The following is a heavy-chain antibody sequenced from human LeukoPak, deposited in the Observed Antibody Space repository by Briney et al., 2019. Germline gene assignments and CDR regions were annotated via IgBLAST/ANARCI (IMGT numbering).Heavy chain of an antibody. Sequence: QSGGSLRLSCAASGFTFSTHTMSWVRQAPGKGLEWVSALWGNNKNIYYADSVKGRFTISRDNSGNMVYLQMSDLRVEDTAVYYCAKDLKPDSGYDVDHWGQGTLVTVSS. CDR3: AKDLKPDSGYDVDH. CDR1: GFTFSTHT. V-gene: IGHV3-23*01. D-gene: IGHD5-12*01. J-gene: IGHJ4*02. CDR2: LWGNNKNI.